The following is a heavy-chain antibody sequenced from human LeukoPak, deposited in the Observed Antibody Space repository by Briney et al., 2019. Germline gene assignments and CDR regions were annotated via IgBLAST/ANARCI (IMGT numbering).Heavy chain of an antibody. CDR2: IRQDGDTK. V-gene: IGHV3-7*03. CDR3: AKRSVASGSGFDY. J-gene: IGHJ4*02. D-gene: IGHD1-26*01. CDR1: GFPFNAYW. Sequence: GGTLRLSCAASGFPFNAYWMTWVRQAPGKGLEWVANIRQDGDTKYYVDSVKGRFTISRDNAMNSLYLQMNSLRAEDTAVYYCAKRSVASGSGFDYWGQGTLVTVSS.